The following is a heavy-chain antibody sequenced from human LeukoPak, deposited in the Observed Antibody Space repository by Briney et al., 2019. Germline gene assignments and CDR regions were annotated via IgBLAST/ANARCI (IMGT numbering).Heavy chain of an antibody. CDR1: GFTFSSYA. CDR3: AKARLTGTNLDY. CDR2: ISGSGGSS. Sequence: GGSLRLSCAASGFTFSSYAMSWVRQAPGKGLEWVSAISGSGGSSYYADSVKGRLTISRDNSKNTLYLQMNSLRAEDTAVYYCAKARLTGTNLDYWGQGTLVTVSS. V-gene: IGHV3-23*01. J-gene: IGHJ4*02. D-gene: IGHD1-7*01.